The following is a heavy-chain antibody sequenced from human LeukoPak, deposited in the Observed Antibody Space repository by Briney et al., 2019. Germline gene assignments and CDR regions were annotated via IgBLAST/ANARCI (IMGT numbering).Heavy chain of an antibody. J-gene: IGHJ4*02. CDR2: IYHSGST. D-gene: IGHD2-2*01. V-gene: IGHV4-30-2*01. CDR3: AREDPAATPYPIYFDY. CDR1: SGSITSTGYF. Sequence: SETLSLTCTVASGSITSTGYFWTWIRQPPGKGLEWIGYIYHSGSTYYNPSLKSRVTISIDRSKNQFSLNLSSVTAADTAVYYCAREDPAATPYPIYFDYWGQGTLVTVSS.